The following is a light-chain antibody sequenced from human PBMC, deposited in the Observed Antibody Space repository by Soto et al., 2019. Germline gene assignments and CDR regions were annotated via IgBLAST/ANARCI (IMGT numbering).Light chain of an antibody. CDR1: SSNIGAGYD. Sequence: QSVLAQPPSVSGAPGQGVMISCTGTSSNIGAGYDVHWYQQLPGAAPRLLIYGNMYRPSGVPDRFSGFKSGTSVSLAITGLQPEDEADDYCKSSYTSLRAWGFGGGTKLTVL. V-gene: IGLV1-40*01. CDR2: GNM. CDR3: KSSYTSLRAWG. J-gene: IGLJ2*01.